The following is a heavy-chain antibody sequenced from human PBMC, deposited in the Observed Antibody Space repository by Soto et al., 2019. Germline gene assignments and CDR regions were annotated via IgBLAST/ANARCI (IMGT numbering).Heavy chain of an antibody. CDR1: GYTFTGYY. CDR2: INPNSGGT. J-gene: IGHJ4*02. D-gene: IGHD4-17*01. V-gene: IGHV1-2*04. CDR3: ARGHGDYVHLDY. Sequence: QVQLVQSGAEVKKPGASVKVSCKASGYTFTGYYMHWVRQAPGQGLEWMGWINPNSGGTNYAQKFKGWVTMRRDTSNSTADMEVSRLRSDDTAVYYCARGHGDYVHLDYWGQGTLVTVSS.